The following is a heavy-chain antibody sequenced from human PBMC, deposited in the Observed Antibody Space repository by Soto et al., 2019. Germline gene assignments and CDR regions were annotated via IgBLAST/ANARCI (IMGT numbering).Heavy chain of an antibody. J-gene: IGHJ4*02. CDR2: ISGSGDSA. Sequence: GGSLRLSCAASGFIFRDYAMNWVRQAPGKGLEWVSDISGSGDSARYADSVKGRFTISRDNSRDTLYLHMNSLRVDDTAVYYCVKDPARYSAGWFGILCYWGQGTLFTASP. D-gene: IGHD6-19*01. V-gene: IGHV3-23*01. CDR3: VKDPARYSAGWFGILCY. CDR1: GFIFRDYA.